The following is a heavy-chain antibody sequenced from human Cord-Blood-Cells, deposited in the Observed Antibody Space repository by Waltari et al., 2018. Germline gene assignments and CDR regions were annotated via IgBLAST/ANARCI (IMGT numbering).Heavy chain of an antibody. Sequence: QVQLVESGGGVVQPGRSLRLSCAASGFTFSSYAMHWARQAPGKGLEWVAVISYDGSNKYYADSVKGRFTISRDNSKNTLYLQMNSLRAEDTAVYYCARKGSSWYLIFDYWGQGTLVTVSS. CDR3: ARKGSSWYLIFDY. J-gene: IGHJ4*02. D-gene: IGHD6-13*01. V-gene: IGHV3-30-3*01. CDR1: GFTFSSYA. CDR2: ISYDGSNK.